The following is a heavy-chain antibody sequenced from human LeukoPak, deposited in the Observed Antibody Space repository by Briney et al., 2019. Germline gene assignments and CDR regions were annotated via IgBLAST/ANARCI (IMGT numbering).Heavy chain of an antibody. CDR2: INYSGST. V-gene: IGHV4-59*01. CDR3: ARGGYSSSNFDC. CDR1: GGSISTYY. D-gene: IGHD6-13*01. J-gene: IGHJ4*02. Sequence: PSETLSLTCSVSGGSISTYYWSWIRQSPGKGLEWVGYINYSGSTNYNPSLKGRVTITVDTSKNQLSLKLTSVTAADTAVYYCARGGYSSSNFDCWGQGTLVTVSS.